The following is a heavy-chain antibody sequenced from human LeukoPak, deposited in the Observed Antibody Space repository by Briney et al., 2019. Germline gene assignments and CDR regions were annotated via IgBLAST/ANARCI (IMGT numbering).Heavy chain of an antibody. CDR3: LTNPEVLWFGESDQTYYYYGMDV. CDR1: GGSISSYY. V-gene: IGHV4-59*12. J-gene: IGHJ6*02. CDR2: IYYSGST. D-gene: IGHD3-10*01. Sequence: SETLSLTCTVSGGSISSYYWSWIRQPPGKGLEWIGYIYYSGSTNYNPSLKSRVTISVDTSKNQFSLKLSSVTAADTAVYYCLTNPEVLWFGESDQTYYYYGMDVWGQGTTVTVSS.